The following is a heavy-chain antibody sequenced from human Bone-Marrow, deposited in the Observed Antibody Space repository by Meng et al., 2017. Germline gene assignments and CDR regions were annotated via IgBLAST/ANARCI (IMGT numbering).Heavy chain of an antibody. V-gene: IGHV3-73*01. D-gene: IGHD4-17*01. Sequence: VQRLQSGAEVKQPGASVKVSCKSSGHTFSSYSMNWVRKASGKGLEWVGRIRSKANSYATAYAASVKGRFTISRDDSKNTAYLQMNSLKTEDTAVYYCTLTVTTQFDYWGQGTLVTVSS. CDR3: TLTVTTQFDY. CDR1: GHTFSSYS. J-gene: IGHJ4*02. CDR2: IRSKANSYAT.